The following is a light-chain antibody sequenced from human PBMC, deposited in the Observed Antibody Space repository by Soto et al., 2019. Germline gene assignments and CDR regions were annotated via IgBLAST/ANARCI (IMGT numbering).Light chain of an antibody. J-gene: IGKJ1*01. CDR1: QGLXTK. V-gene: IGKV3-15*01. CDR3: QQYEYGPRT. Sequence: IALTKSPSTLSVSPGQTATLSCRASQGLXTKLGWYQQKPGQAPRVLXYGASTSAAGGPARFSGSGSGTEFTPTISSLQSEDSACYYCQQYEYGPRTFGQGTKVDIK. CDR2: GAS.